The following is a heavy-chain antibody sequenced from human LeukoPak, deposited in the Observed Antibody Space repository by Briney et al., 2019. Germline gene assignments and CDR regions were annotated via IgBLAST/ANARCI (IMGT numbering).Heavy chain of an antibody. V-gene: IGHV4-30-2*06. Sequence: PSETLSLTCTVSGDSISSVGYSWSWIRQSPGKGLEWIGYIYYSGSTNYNPSLKGRITVSADRPKNQFSLKLTSVTAEDTAVYYCARNFRDWLYYYYGMDVWGQGTTVTVSS. CDR1: GDSISSVGYS. CDR2: IYYSGST. D-gene: IGHD2-21*02. J-gene: IGHJ6*02. CDR3: ARNFRDWLYYYYGMDV.